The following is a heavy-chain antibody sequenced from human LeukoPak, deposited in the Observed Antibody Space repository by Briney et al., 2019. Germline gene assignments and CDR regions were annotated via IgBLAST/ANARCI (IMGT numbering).Heavy chain of an antibody. D-gene: IGHD2-15*01. Sequence: GGSLRLSCAASGFTFDDYTMHWVRQAPGKGLEWVSLISWDGGSTYYADSVKGRFTISRDNSKNSPYLQMNSLRTEDTALYYCAKSCSGGSCFDYWGQGTLVTVSS. CDR1: GFTFDDYT. CDR3: AKSCSGGSCFDY. CDR2: ISWDGGST. V-gene: IGHV3-43*01. J-gene: IGHJ4*02.